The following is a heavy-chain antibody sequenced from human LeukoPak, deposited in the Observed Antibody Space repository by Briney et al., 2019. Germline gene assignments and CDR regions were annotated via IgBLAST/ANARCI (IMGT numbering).Heavy chain of an antibody. D-gene: IGHD4/OR15-4a*01. CDR1: GYTFGSYD. V-gene: IGHV1-8*01. J-gene: IGHJ4*02. CDR3: AARDYGGSGGY. Sequence: GASVKVSCKPSGYTFGSYDINWVRQVTGQGLEWMGWINPDSGNTGYAQKFHGRVTLTTDTSISTAYMELSSLRSEDTAVYYCAARDYGGSGGYWGQGTLVTVSS. CDR2: INPDSGNT.